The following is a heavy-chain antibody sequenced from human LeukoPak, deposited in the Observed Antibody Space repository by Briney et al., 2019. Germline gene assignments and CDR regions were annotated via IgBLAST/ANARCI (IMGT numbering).Heavy chain of an antibody. Sequence: GGSLRLSCAAAGFTFSTYEMNWVRQAPGKGLEWVSYISSSGSTIYYADSVKGRFTISRDNAKNSLYLQMNSLRAEDTAVYYCAELGITMIGGVWGKGTTVTISS. D-gene: IGHD3-10*02. CDR2: ISSSGSTI. V-gene: IGHV3-48*03. J-gene: IGHJ6*04. CDR1: GFTFSTYE. CDR3: AELGITMIGGV.